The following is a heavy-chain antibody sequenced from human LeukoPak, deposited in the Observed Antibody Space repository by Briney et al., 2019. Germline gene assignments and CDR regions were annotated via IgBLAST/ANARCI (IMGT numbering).Heavy chain of an antibody. CDR3: ARDLFCSSTSCYDY. CDR1: GDSISSSSYY. V-gene: IGHV4-39*02. CDR2: IYYSGST. Sequence: SETLSLTCTVSGDSISSSSYYWGWIRQPPGKGLEWIGSIYYSGSTYYNPSLKSRVTISVDTSKNQFSLKLSSVTAAETAVYYCARDLFCSSTSCYDYWGQGTLVTVSS. D-gene: IGHD2-2*01. J-gene: IGHJ4*02.